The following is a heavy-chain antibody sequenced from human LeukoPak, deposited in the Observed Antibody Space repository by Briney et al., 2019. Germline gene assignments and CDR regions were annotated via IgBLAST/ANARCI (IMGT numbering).Heavy chain of an antibody. Sequence: ASVKVSCKASGYTLTTYYMHWVRQAPGQGLEWMGIINPSGGSTTYAQKFQGRVTMTRDTSTSTVYMELSSLRSDDTAVYYCARELPYCSGASCYGLSPNYHYSYGMDVWGQGTTVTVSS. V-gene: IGHV1-46*01. D-gene: IGHD2-15*01. J-gene: IGHJ6*02. CDR2: INPSGGST. CDR3: ARELPYCSGASCYGLSPNYHYSYGMDV. CDR1: GYTLTTYY.